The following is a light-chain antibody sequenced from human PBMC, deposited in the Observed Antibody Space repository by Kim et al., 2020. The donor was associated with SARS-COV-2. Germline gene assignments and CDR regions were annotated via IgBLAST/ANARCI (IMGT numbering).Light chain of an antibody. CDR2: DAS. V-gene: IGKV3-15*01. Sequence: VSPGERATLSCRASQSISSHLAWYQQNPGQAPRLLIYDASTRATGLPARFSGSVSGTEFTLTISSLQSEDFAVYYCQQYYGWPLTFGGGTKVDIK. J-gene: IGKJ4*01. CDR3: QQYYGWPLT. CDR1: QSISSH.